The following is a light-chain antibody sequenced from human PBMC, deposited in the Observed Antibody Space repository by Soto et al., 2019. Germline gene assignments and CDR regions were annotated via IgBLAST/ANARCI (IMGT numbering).Light chain of an antibody. V-gene: IGLV2-8*01. CDR3: SSYAGSNNLCV. Sequence: QSVLTQPPSASGSPGQSVTISCTGTSSDVGGYNYVSWYQQHPGKAPKLMIYEVSKRPSGVPDRFSGSKSGNTASLTVSGLQAEDEADYYCSSYAGSNNLCVFGGGTKVTVL. J-gene: IGLJ2*01. CDR2: EVS. CDR1: SSDVGGYNY.